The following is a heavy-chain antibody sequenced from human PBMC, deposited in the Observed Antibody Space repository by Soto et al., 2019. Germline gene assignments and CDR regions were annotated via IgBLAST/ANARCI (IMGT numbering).Heavy chain of an antibody. V-gene: IGHV4-4*02. CDR2: IYHSGST. Sequence: PSETLSLTCAVSGGSISSSNWWSWVRQPPGKGLEWIGEIYHSGSTNYNPSLKSRVTISVDKSKNQFSLKLSSVTAADTAVYYCARVRKNYGGNWYYFDYWGPGTLVTVSS. CDR1: GGSISSSNW. J-gene: IGHJ4*02. D-gene: IGHD4-17*01. CDR3: ARVRKNYGGNWYYFDY.